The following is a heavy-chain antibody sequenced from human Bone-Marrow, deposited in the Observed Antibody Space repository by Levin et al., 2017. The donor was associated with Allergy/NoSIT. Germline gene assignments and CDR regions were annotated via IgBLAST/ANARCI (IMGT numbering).Heavy chain of an antibody. V-gene: IGHV4-59*01. CDR2: IYYSGST. D-gene: IGHD6-13*01. Sequence: SETLSLTCTVSGGSISSYYWSWIRQPPGKGLEWIGYIYYSGSTNYNPSLKSRVTISVDTSKNQFSLKLSSVTAADTTVYYCASYSRSKDALYFDYWGQGTLVTVSS. CDR1: GGSISSYY. CDR3: ASYSRSKDALYFDY. J-gene: IGHJ4*02.